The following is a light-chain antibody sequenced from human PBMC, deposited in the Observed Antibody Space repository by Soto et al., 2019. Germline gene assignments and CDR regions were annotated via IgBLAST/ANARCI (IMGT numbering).Light chain of an antibody. CDR2: GAS. Sequence: EEATKSCRVSQSIRSNLAWYQQRPGQAPRLLMYGASTRADGIPARFTVSVSGTELSLIVSSLQYEDFAVYSCQEYHIWPPWKSGQGTRVDIK. CDR3: QEYHIWPPWK. CDR1: QSIRSN. V-gene: IGKV3-15*01. J-gene: IGKJ1*01.